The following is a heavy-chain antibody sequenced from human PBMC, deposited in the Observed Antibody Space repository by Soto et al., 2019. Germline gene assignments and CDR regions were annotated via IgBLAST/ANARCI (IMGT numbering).Heavy chain of an antibody. CDR1: GESFSGYH. Sequence: SYTLSHTCAVYGESFSGYHWRCIRQPPGKGLEWIGEINHSGSTNYNPSLKSRVTISVDTSKNQFSLKLSSVTAADTAVYYCARSYGSRWYMTCDYWGQGTLVTVS. CDR2: INHSGST. D-gene: IGHD6-13*01. CDR3: ARSYGSRWYMTCDY. V-gene: IGHV4-34*01. J-gene: IGHJ4*02.